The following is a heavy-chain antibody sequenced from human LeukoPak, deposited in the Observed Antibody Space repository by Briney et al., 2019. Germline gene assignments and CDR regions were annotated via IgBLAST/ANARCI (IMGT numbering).Heavy chain of an antibody. CDR1: GGSVSSGSYY. CDR2: IYYSGST. D-gene: IGHD6-19*01. CDR3: ARGQYSSGWSTSFDY. V-gene: IGHV4-61*01. Sequence: PSETLSLTCTVSGGSVSSGSYYWSWIRQPPGKGLEWIGYIYYSGSTNYNPSLKSRVTISVDTSKNQFSLKLSSVTAADTAVYYCARGQYSSGWSTSFDYWGQGTLVTVSS. J-gene: IGHJ4*02.